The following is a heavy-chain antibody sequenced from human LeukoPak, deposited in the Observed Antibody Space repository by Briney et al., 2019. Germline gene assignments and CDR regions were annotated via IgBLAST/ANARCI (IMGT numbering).Heavy chain of an antibody. CDR2: VYPSGST. CDR1: GGSISSYY. D-gene: IGHD6-25*01. CDR3: GTTEHDSGDY. J-gene: IGHJ4*02. V-gene: IGHV4-4*09. Sequence: PSETLSLTCTVSGGSISSYYWSWIRQPPGKGLEWIGEVYPSGSTNYSPSLKSRVTISVDKSKNQFSPTLSSVTAADTAVYFCGTTEHDSGDYWGQGTLVTVSS.